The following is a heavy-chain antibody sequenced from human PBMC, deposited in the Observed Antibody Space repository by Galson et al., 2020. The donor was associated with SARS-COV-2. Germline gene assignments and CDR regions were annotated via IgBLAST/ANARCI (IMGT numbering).Heavy chain of an antibody. V-gene: IGHV3-30*02. CDR1: GFTFGSYG. D-gene: IGHD1-1*01. Sequence: GESLKISCAASGFTFGSYGMHWVRQAPGKGLEWVGFVHGDDYNKNYADSVRGRFTISRDNSKNRLYLQMNSLRIDDTAIYYCAKDGKRGWDFDHWGQGTLVTVSS. CDR3: AKDGKRGWDFDH. J-gene: IGHJ4*02. CDR2: VHGDDYNK.